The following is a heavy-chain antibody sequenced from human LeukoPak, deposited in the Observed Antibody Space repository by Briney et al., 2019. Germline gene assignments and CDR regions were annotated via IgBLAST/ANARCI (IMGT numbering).Heavy chain of an antibody. Sequence: GGSLRLSCAASGFMFDDYGMSWVRQGPGKGLEWVSSLNWNGRSIQYAASVKGRFTISRDNAKNPLYLQMNSLRVEDTALYHCARCTSTSCYGQYNWFDPWGQGTLVTVSS. J-gene: IGHJ5*02. V-gene: IGHV3-20*01. D-gene: IGHD2-2*01. CDR3: ARCTSTSCYGQYNWFDP. CDR1: GFMFDDYG. CDR2: LNWNGRSI.